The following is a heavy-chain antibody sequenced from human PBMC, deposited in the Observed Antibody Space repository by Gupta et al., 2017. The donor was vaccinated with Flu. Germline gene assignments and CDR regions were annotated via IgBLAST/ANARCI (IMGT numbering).Heavy chain of an antibody. J-gene: IGHJ4*02. CDR3: AIQWTGTTSRVSDY. Sequence: LEWIGEINHSGSTNYNPSLKSRVTISVDTSKNQFSLKLSSVTAADTAVYYCAIQWTGTTSRVSDYWGQGTLVTVSS. V-gene: IGHV4-34*01. CDR2: INHSGST. D-gene: IGHD1-1*01.